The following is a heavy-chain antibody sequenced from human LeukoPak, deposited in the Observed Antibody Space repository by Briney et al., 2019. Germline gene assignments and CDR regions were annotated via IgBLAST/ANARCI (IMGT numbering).Heavy chain of an antibody. CDR1: GGSISSGGYY. J-gene: IGHJ4*02. CDR2: IYYSGST. Sequence: SETLSLTCTVSGGSISSGGYYWSWIRQHPGKGLERIGYIYYSGSTYYNPSLKSRVTISVDTSKNQFSLKLSSVTAADTAVYYCARDSPPGSSSWYGLDYWGQGTLVTVSS. CDR3: ARDSPPGSSSWYGLDY. V-gene: IGHV4-31*03. D-gene: IGHD6-13*01.